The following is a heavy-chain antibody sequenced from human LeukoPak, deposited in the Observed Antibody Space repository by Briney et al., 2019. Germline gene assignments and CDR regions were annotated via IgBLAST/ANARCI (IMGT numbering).Heavy chain of an antibody. V-gene: IGHV3-7*03. Sequence: GGSLRLSCAVSGFTFSSYWMNWARQAPGKGLEWVASINHNGNVNYYVDSEKGRFTISRDNAKNSLYLQMSNLRAEDTAVYFCARGGGLDVWGQGATVTVSS. J-gene: IGHJ6*02. CDR3: ARGGGLDV. CDR2: INHNGNVN. D-gene: IGHD3-16*01. CDR1: GFTFSSYW.